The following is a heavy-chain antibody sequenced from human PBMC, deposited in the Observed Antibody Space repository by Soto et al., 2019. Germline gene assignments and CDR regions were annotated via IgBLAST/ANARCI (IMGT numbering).Heavy chain of an antibody. J-gene: IGHJ3*02. D-gene: IGHD2-15*01. V-gene: IGHV3-23*01. CDR3: AKEGPLIYCSGGSCYSGAFDI. CDR1: GLSFSSYA. CDR2: ISGSGGST. Sequence: PGGSLGLSCAASGLSFSSYAMSWVRQAPGKGLEWVSAISGSGGSTYYADSVKGRFTISRDNSKNTLYLQTNSLRAEDTAVYYCAKEGPLIYCSGGSCYSGAFDIWGQVTMVTVS.